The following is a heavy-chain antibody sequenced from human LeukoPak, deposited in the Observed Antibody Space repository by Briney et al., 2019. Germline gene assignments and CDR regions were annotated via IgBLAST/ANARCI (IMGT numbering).Heavy chain of an antibody. J-gene: IGHJ5*02. V-gene: IGHV4-59*07. CDR3: ARVADYYGSGSYPERGWFDP. Sequence: SDTLSLTCTVSGGSISSYYWRWIRQPPGKGLEWIGYIYYSGSTNYNPSLKSRVTISVDTSKNQFSLKLSSVTAADTAVHYCARVADYYGSGSYPERGWFDPWGQGTLVTVSS. D-gene: IGHD3-10*01. CDR1: GGSISSYY. CDR2: IYYSGST.